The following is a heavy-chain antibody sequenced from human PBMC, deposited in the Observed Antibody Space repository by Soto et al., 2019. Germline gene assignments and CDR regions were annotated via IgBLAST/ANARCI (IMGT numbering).Heavy chain of an antibody. CDR1: GYTFTSYA. CDR3: ARGIGTEDYYYYMDV. D-gene: IGHD3-10*01. V-gene: IGHV1-8*01. J-gene: IGHJ6*03. CDR2: MNPNSGNT. Sequence: QVPLVQSGAEVKKPGASVKVSCKASGYTFTSYAINWVRQATGQGLEWMGWMNPNSGNTGYAQTFQGRVTMTRNTSISTAYMELSSLRSEDTAVYYCARGIGTEDYYYYMDVWGKGTTVTVSS.